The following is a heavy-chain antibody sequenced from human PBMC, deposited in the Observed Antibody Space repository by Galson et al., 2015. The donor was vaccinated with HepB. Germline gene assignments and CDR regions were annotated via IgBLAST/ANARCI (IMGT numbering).Heavy chain of an antibody. CDR1: GYSFTSYW. V-gene: IGHV5-51*01. J-gene: IGHJ4*02. CDR2: IYPGDSDT. CDR3: ARQAEIVVVAATAPNFDY. D-gene: IGHD2-15*01. Sequence: QSGAEVKKPGESLKISCKGSGYSFTSYWIGWVRQMPGKGLEWMGIIYPGDSDTRYSPSFQGQVTISADKSISTAYLQWSSLKASDTAMYYCARQAEIVVVAATAPNFDYWGQGTLVTVSS.